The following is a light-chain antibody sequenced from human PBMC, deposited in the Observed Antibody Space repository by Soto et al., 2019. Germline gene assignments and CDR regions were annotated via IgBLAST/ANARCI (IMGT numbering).Light chain of an antibody. J-gene: IGLJ2*01. CDR3: ETWDSNPHVV. CDR2: LEGSGSY. CDR1: SGHSSYI. V-gene: IGLV4-60*03. Sequence: QSVLTQSSSASASLGSSVTLTCTLSSGHSSYIIAWHQHQPGKAHRYLMKLEGSGSYNKGSGVPDRFSGSSSGADRYLTISSLQSEDEADYYCETWDSNPHVVFGGGTKLTVL.